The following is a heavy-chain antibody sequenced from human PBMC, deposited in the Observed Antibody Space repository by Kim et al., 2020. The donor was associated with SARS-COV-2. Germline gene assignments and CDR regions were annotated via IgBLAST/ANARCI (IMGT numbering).Heavy chain of an antibody. J-gene: IGHJ4*01. CDR2: IYYSGST. V-gene: IGHV4-59*08. D-gene: IGHD3-16*02. CDR3: ASTPYVWGTYRDTPPFDY. CDR1: GSSISSYY. Sequence: SETLSLTCTVSGSSISSYYWRWIRQPPGKGLEWIGFIYYSGSTNYNPSLKSRVTISVDTSKNQSALKLSSVTAADTAAYYCASTPYVWGTYRDTPPFDY.